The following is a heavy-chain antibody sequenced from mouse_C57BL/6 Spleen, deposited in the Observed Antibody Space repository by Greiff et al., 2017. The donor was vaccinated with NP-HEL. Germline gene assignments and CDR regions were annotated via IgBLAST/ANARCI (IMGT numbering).Heavy chain of an antibody. Sequence: QVQLKESGPELVKPGASVKISCKASGYAFSSSWLNWVKQRPGKGLEWIGRIYPGDGDTNYNGKFKGQATLTADKSSSTAYMQLSSLTSEDSAVYYCARGDWDSWFAYWGQGTLVTVSA. V-gene: IGHV1-82*01. CDR3: ARGDWDSWFAY. J-gene: IGHJ3*01. CDR2: IYPGDGDT. CDR1: GYAFSSSW. D-gene: IGHD4-1*01.